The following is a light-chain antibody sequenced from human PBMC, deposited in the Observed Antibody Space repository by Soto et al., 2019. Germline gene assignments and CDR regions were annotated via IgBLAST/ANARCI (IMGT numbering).Light chain of an antibody. CDR3: QQYGSPPPYT. V-gene: IGKV3-20*01. Sequence: EIVLTQSPGTLSLSPGERATLSCRASQSVSSSYLAWYQQKPGQAHRFLIYGASSRATGIPDRFSGSGSGTDFTLTTSRPEPDDFSVYYCQQYGSPPPYTFGQGTKLEIK. CDR1: QSVSSSY. CDR2: GAS. J-gene: IGKJ2*01.